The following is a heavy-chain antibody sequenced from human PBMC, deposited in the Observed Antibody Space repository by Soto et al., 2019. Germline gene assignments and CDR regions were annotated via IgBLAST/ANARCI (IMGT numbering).Heavy chain of an antibody. J-gene: IGHJ4*02. Sequence: GGSLRLSCAASGFTFSSYAMSWVRQAPGKGLEWVSAISGSGGSTYYADSVKGRFTISRDNSKNTLYLQMNSLRAEDTAVYYCAKTRGGILTGYSLDYWGQGTLVTVSS. D-gene: IGHD3-9*01. CDR3: AKTRGGILTGYSLDY. CDR1: GFTFSSYA. CDR2: ISGSGGST. V-gene: IGHV3-23*01.